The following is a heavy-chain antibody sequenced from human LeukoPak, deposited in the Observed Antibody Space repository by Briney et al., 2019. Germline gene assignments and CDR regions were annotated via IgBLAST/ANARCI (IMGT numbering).Heavy chain of an antibody. Sequence: PGGSLRLSCAASGFTFSSYAMNWVRQAPGKGLEWVSSISSSSSYIYYADSVKGRFTISRDNAKNSLYLQMNSLRAEDTAVYYCARDGALVATISLDYWGQGTLVTVSS. J-gene: IGHJ4*02. CDR2: ISSSSSYI. D-gene: IGHD5-12*01. CDR3: ARDGALVATISLDY. CDR1: GFTFSSYA. V-gene: IGHV3-21*01.